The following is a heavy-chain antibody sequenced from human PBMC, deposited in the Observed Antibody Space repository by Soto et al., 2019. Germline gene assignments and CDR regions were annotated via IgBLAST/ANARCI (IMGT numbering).Heavy chain of an antibody. J-gene: IGHJ6*02. V-gene: IGHV3-74*01. D-gene: IGHD3-10*01. CDR1: GFTFSSYW. CDR2: INSDGSST. Sequence: GGSLRLSCAASGFTFSSYWMHWVRQAPGKGLVWVSRINSDGSSTSYADSVKGRFTISRDNAKNTLYLQMNSLRAEDTAVYYCARGFGSGSYPYYYYYGMDVWGQGTTVTVSS. CDR3: ARGFGSGSYPYYYYYGMDV.